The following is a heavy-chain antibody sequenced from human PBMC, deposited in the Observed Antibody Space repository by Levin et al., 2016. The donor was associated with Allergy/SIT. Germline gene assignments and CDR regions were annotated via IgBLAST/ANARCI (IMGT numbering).Heavy chain of an antibody. J-gene: IGHJ4*02. CDR3: AKDFRSNHYRYYFDY. CDR1: GFTFNRCA. D-gene: IGHD3-3*01. V-gene: IGHV3-23*01. Sequence: GESLKISCAASGFTFNRCAMSWVRQAPGKGLEWVSAISGSGGSTYYADSVKGRFTISRDNSKNTLYLQMNSLRAEDTAVYYCAKDFRSNHYRYYFDYWGQGTLVTVSS. CDR2: ISGSGGST.